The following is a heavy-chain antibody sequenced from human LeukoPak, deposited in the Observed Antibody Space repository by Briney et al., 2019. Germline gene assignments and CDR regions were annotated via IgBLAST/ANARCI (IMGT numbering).Heavy chain of an antibody. CDR1: GYTFTNCG. J-gene: IGHJ6*02. Sequence: ASVKVSCKASGYTFTNCGITWVRQAPGQGLEWMGWISGDNGDTNHAQELQGRVTMTTDTSTSTAYMELRSLRSDDTAVYYCARGGGDFWSGSYPYYYYGMDVWGQGTTVTVSS. CDR3: ARGGGDFWSGSYPYYYYGMDV. V-gene: IGHV1-18*01. CDR2: ISGDNGDT. D-gene: IGHD3-3*01.